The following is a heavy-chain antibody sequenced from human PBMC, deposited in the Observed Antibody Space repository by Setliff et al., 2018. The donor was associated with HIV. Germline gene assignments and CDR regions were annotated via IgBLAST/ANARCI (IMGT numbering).Heavy chain of an antibody. CDR3: ARLPQDVRSSIDF. D-gene: IGHD6-6*01. CDR1: GITFGNAW. CDR2: INVDGSSI. J-gene: IGHJ4*02. Sequence: PGGSLRLSCAVSGITFGNAWMSWVRQAPGQGLVWVSRINVDGSSISYADSVKGRFTISRDNAKNTLFLQMNSLRAEDTAVYYCARLPQDVRSSIDFWGQGTLVTVSS. V-gene: IGHV3-74*01.